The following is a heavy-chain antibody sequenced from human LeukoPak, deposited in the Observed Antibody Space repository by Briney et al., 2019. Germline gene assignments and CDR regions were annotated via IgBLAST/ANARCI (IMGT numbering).Heavy chain of an antibody. CDR3: ATRRSSGYSGPDAFDI. V-gene: IGHV4-38-2*01. D-gene: IGHD3-22*01. CDR1: GYSISSGYY. J-gene: IGHJ3*02. Sequence: SETLSLTCAVSGYSISSGYYWGWIRQPPGKGLEWIGGSYHSGGTYYNPPPMNRVAILVDTTTNQFSLKLLSVPAADTAVYYCATRRSSGYSGPDAFDIWGQGTMVTVSS. CDR2: SYHSGGT.